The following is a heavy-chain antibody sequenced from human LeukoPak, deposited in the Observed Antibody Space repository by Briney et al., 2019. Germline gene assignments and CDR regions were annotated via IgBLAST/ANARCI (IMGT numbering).Heavy chain of an antibody. Sequence: GGSLRLSCTASGFTFSRSWTHWARQAPGKGLEWVAGISGSGGSTNYADSVKGRFTISRDNPKNTLYLQMNSLRAEDTAVCFCAKRGVVIRVILVGFHEEASYFDSWGQGALVTVSS. J-gene: IGHJ4*02. V-gene: IGHV3-23*01. CDR3: AKRGVVIRVILVGFHEEASYFDS. CDR1: GFTFSRSW. D-gene: IGHD3-10*01. CDR2: ISGSGGST.